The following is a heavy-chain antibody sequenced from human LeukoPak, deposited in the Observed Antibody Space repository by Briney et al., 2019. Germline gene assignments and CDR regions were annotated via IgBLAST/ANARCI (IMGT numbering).Heavy chain of an antibody. J-gene: IGHJ4*02. CDR3: AKDALLRRPGVFDS. D-gene: IGHD1-26*01. CDR2: VYSGGRT. CDR1: GFTVSNNY. V-gene: IGHV3-66*01. Sequence: GGSLRLSCAASGFTVSNNYMSWVRQPPGKGLEWVSVVYSGGRTYYADSVRGRYTISRDNSKNTLYLQMNSLRPEDTAVYYCAKDALLRRPGVFDSWGQGTLVTVSS.